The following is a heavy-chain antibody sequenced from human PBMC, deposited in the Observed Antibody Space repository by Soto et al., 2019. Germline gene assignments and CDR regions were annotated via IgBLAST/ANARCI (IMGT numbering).Heavy chain of an antibody. CDR3: AIVRVADSSLDH. J-gene: IGHJ4*02. CDR2: ISYDGSDI. Sequence: GGSLRLSCVGSGFIFSNYGMHWVRQAPGKGLEWVAFISYDGSDILYGDSVKGRFTISRDNSKSTLFLHMNRPTAEDTAIYFCAIVRVADSSLDHWGQGTLVTVSS. V-gene: IGHV3-30*02. D-gene: IGHD3-10*02. CDR1: GFIFSNYG.